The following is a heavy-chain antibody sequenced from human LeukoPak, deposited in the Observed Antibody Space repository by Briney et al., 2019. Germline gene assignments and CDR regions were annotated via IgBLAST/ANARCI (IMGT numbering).Heavy chain of an antibody. D-gene: IGHD3-10*01. Sequence: PGGSLRLSCAASGFTFSSYAMHWVRQAPGKGLEWVAVISYDGSNKYYADSVKGRFTISRDNSKNTLYLQMNSLRAEDTAVYYCAKGRELLWFGEQYFQHWGQGTLVTVSS. CDR2: ISYDGSNK. J-gene: IGHJ1*01. CDR1: GFTFSSYA. CDR3: AKGRELLWFGEQYFQH. V-gene: IGHV3-30*04.